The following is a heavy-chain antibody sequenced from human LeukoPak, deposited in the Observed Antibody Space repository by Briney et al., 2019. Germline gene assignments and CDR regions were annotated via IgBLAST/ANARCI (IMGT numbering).Heavy chain of an antibody. V-gene: IGHV3-48*01. J-gene: IGHJ3*02. CDR2: ISSSSSTV. D-gene: IGHD3-3*01. CDR3: ARDGPSYYDFWSGYLGAFDI. Sequence: GGSLRLSCAASGFTFSSYSMNWVRQAPGKGLEWVSYISSSSSTVYYADSVKGRFTISRDNAKNSLYLQMNSLRAEDTAVYYCARDGPSYYDFWSGYLGAFDIWGQGTMVTVSS. CDR1: GFTFSSYS.